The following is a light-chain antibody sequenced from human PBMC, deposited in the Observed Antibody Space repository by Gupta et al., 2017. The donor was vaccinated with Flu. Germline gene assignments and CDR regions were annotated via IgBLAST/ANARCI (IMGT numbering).Light chain of an antibody. Sequence: PGERATLSCRASQSVSSNLAWYQQKPGQAPRLLIYGASTRATGIPARFSGSGSGTEFTLTISSLQSEDFAVYYCQQYNKWPTFGGGTKVEIK. V-gene: IGKV3-15*01. J-gene: IGKJ4*01. CDR3: QQYNKWPT. CDR1: QSVSSN. CDR2: GAS.